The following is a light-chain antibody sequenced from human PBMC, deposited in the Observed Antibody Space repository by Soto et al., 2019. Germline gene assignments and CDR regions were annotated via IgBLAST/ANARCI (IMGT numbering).Light chain of an antibody. V-gene: IGLV2-11*01. CDR3: CSYAGSPRYV. CDR1: SSDVGIYNY. CDR2: DVS. J-gene: IGLJ1*01. Sequence: QSALTQPRSVSGSPGQSVTISCTGTSSDVGIYNYVSWYQQHPGKAPKVMIYDVSERPSGVPDRFSGSKSGNTASLTISGLQDEDEADYYCCSYAGSPRYVFGTGTKLTVL.